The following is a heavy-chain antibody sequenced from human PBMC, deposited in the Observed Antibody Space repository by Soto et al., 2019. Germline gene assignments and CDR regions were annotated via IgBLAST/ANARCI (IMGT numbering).Heavy chain of an antibody. J-gene: IGHJ4*02. Sequence: GGSLRLSCAASGFTFSSYAMSWVRQAPGKGLEWVSAISGSGGSTYYADSVKGRFTISRDNSKNTLYLQMNSLRADDTAVYYCANVKYCSGGSCSGFDYWGQGTLVTVSS. CDR2: ISGSGGST. V-gene: IGHV3-23*01. D-gene: IGHD2-15*01. CDR3: ANVKYCSGGSCSGFDY. CDR1: GFTFSSYA.